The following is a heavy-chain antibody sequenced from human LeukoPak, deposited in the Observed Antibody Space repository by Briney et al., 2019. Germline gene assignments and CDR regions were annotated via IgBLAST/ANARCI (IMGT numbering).Heavy chain of an antibody. CDR3: ARFHTVTTGY. CDR1: GFTFSNYA. V-gene: IGHV3-66*01. J-gene: IGHJ4*02. CDR2: IYSGGST. D-gene: IGHD4-17*01. Sequence: PGVSLRLSCAASGFTFSNYAMSWVRQAPGKGLEWVSVIYSGGSTYYADSVKGRFTISRDNSKNTLDLQMNSLRAEDTAVYYCARFHTVTTGYWGQGSLVIVAS.